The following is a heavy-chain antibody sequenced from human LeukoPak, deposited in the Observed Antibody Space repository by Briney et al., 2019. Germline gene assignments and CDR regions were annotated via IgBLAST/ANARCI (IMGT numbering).Heavy chain of an antibody. CDR2: IYYSGST. D-gene: IGHD5-18*01. V-gene: IGHV4-31*03. Sequence: SETLSLTCTVSGGSISSGGYYWSWIRQHPGKGLEWIGYIYYSGSTYYNPSLKSRVTISVDTSKNQFSLKLSSVTAADTAVYYCASRGYLSYHFDYWGQGTLVTVSS. J-gene: IGHJ4*02. CDR3: ASRGYLSYHFDY. CDR1: GGSISSGGYY.